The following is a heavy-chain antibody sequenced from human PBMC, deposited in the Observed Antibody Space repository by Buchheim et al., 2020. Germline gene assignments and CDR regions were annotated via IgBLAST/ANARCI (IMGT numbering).Heavy chain of an antibody. CDR2: IKSDGSST. D-gene: IGHD1-1*01. CDR3: ARDPLLNGGTLDY. CDR1: GFTFSDLW. Sequence: VQLVESGGGLVQPGGSLRLSCAASGFTFSDLWMHWVRQTPGKGLMWVSRIKSDGSSTIYGESVKGRFTVSRDNAKNTLYLQMNSLRAEDTGVYYCARDPLLNGGTLDYWGQGT. V-gene: IGHV3-74*01. J-gene: IGHJ4*02.